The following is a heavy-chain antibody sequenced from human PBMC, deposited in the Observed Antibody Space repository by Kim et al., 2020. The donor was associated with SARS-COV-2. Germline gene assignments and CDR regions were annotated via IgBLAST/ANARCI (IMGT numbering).Heavy chain of an antibody. J-gene: IGHJ6*02. D-gene: IGHD6-13*01. CDR3: ARVAAAGTVGYYYYGMDV. V-gene: IGHV4-59*01. CDR2: IYYSGST. CDR1: GGSISSYY. Sequence: SETLSLTCTVSGGSISSYYWSWIRQPPGKGLEWIGYIYYSGSTNYNPSLKSRVTISVDTSNNQFSLKLSSVTAADTAVYYCARVAAAGTVGYYYYGMDVWGQGTTVTVSS.